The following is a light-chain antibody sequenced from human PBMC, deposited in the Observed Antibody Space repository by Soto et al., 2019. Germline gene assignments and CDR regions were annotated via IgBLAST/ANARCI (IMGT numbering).Light chain of an antibody. CDR2: DVS. Sequence: QSVLTQPASVSGSPGQSITISCTGTSSDVGAYNYVSWYQQHPGKAPKLMIYDVSNRPSGISNRFSGSKSGNTASLTISGLQAEDEADYYCCSYTSSSPYVFGTGTKLTVL. V-gene: IGLV2-14*03. CDR1: SSDVGAYNY. J-gene: IGLJ1*01. CDR3: CSYTSSSPYV.